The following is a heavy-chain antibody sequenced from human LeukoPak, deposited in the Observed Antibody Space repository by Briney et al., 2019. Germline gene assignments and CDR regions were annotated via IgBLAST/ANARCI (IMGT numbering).Heavy chain of an antibody. CDR2: ISAYNGNT. D-gene: IGHD3-3*01. CDR1: GYTFTSYG. Sequence: ASVKVSCKASGYTFTSYGISWVRQAPGQGLEWMGWISAYNGNTNYAQKLQGRVTMTTDTSTSTAYMELRSLRSDDTAVYYCARDVSPYYDFWSGFDPWGQGTLVTVSS. CDR3: ARDVSPYYDFWSGFDP. V-gene: IGHV1-18*01. J-gene: IGHJ5*02.